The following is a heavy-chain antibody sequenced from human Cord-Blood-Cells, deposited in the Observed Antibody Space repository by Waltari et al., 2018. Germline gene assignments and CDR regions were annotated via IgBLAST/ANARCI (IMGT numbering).Heavy chain of an antibody. CDR2: ISYDGSNK. Sequence: QVQLVESGGGVVQPGRSLRLSCAASGFTFSSYGMLWVRQAPGKGLEWVAVISYDGSNKYYADSVKGRFTISRDNSKNTLYLQMNSLRAEDTAVYYCANLNVDIVATNWFDPWGQGTLVTVSS. V-gene: IGHV3-30*18. D-gene: IGHD5-12*01. CDR1: GFTFSSYG. CDR3: ANLNVDIVATNWFDP. J-gene: IGHJ5*02.